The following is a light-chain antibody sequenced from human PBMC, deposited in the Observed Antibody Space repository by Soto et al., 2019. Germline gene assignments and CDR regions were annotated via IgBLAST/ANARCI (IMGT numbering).Light chain of an antibody. CDR2: EVT. CDR3: TSYVGNDIWV. Sequence: QSALTQPPSALGSPGQSVTISCTGTSSDVGAYKYVSWYQHYPGKAPKLMIYEVTKRPSGVPDRFSGSKAGNTASLTVSGLQAEDQADYYCTSYVGNDIWVFGGGTKLTVL. J-gene: IGLJ3*02. CDR1: SSDVGAYKY. V-gene: IGLV2-8*01.